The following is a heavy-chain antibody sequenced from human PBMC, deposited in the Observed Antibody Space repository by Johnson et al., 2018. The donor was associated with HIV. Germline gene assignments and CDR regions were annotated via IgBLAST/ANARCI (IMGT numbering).Heavy chain of an antibody. J-gene: IGHJ3*02. V-gene: IGHV3-30*14. D-gene: IGHD6-13*01. CDR1: GFTFSSYA. CDR2: ISYDGSNK. Sequence: QMQLVESGGGVVQPGRSLRLSYAASGFTFSSYAMHWVRQAPGKGLEWVAVISYDGSNKYYADSVKGRFTISRDNSKNTLYLQMKSLRAEDTAVYYCARNSHSSNWYEWEAFDIWGQGTMVTVSS. CDR3: ARNSHSSNWYEWEAFDI.